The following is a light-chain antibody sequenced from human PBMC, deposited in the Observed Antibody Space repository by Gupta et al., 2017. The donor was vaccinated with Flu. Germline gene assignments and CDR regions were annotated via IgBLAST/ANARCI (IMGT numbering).Light chain of an antibody. V-gene: IGKV3-20*01. Sequence: EIVLTQSPGTLSLSPGESATFSCRASQNIESNYLAWYQQKPGQPPRLLIYGASSRATGIPDKFSGSRSGTDFTFTISRLEPEDFAVYFCQQYGRSPFTFGPGTKVDIK. CDR3: QQYGRSPFT. CDR2: GAS. CDR1: QNIESNY. J-gene: IGKJ3*01.